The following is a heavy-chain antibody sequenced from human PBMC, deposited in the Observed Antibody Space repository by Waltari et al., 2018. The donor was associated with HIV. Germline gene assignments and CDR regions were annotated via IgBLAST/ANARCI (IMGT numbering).Heavy chain of an antibody. D-gene: IGHD5-12*01. V-gene: IGHV3-30-3*01. J-gene: IGHJ4*02. CDR2: ISYDGSNK. CDR3: ARDLSGSRVGDY. CDR1: GFTFSRYA. Sequence: QVQLVESGGGVVQPGRSLRLSCAVSGFTFSRYAMHWVRQAPGKGLEWVAVISYDGSNKYYADSVKGRFTISRDNSKNTLYLQMNSLRAEDTAVYYCARDLSGSRVGDYWGQGTLVTVSS.